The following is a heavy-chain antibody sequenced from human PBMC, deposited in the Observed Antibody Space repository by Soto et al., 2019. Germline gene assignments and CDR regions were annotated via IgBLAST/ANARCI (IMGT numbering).Heavy chain of an antibody. CDR1: GDFISTFY. J-gene: IGHJ6*03. Sequence: QVQLQESGPGLVKPSETLSLTCTVSGDFISTFYWSWIRQPPGKGLEWIGYIYSGGSTNYTPSLKSRVTLSVDTSKNQLSLNLTSVTAADTAVYYCVREGKQWLGHNKKDRHYYYMDVWGKGTAVTVSS. D-gene: IGHD6-19*01. CDR3: VREGKQWLGHNKKDRHYYYMDV. CDR2: IYSGGST. V-gene: IGHV4-59*01.